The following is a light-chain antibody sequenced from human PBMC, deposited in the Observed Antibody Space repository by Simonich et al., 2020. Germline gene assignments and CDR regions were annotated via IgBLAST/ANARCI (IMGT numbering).Light chain of an antibody. Sequence: SALTQPASVSGSPGQSIPISCTGTSSAVGGYNYVSWYQQHPGKAPKLMIYDVSKRPSGGSNRFSGSKYGNTASLTISGLQAEDEADYYCSSYTSSSTWVFGGGTKLTVL. CDR1: SSAVGGYNY. CDR2: DVS. CDR3: SSYTSSSTWV. V-gene: IGLV2-14*01. J-gene: IGLJ3*02.